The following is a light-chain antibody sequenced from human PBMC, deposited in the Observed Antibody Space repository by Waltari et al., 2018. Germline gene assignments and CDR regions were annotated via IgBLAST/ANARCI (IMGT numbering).Light chain of an antibody. CDR1: EGISSW. V-gene: IGKV1D-16*01. CDR3: QQYDDLPYS. J-gene: IGKJ2*03. Sequence: DIQMTQSPSSLSASVGDKVTISCHASEGISSWLAWYQQRPGKAPKPLIFAGSSLQSGVPSRFNGSGSGTDYTLTITALQPEDVGIYYCQQYDDLPYSFGQGTTVEIK. CDR2: AGS.